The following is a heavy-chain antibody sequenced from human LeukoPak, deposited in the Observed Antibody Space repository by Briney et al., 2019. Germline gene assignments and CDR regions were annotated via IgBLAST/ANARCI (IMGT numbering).Heavy chain of an antibody. V-gene: IGHV1-8*03. Sequence: ASVKVSCKASGYTFTSYDINWVRQATGQGLEWMGWMNPNSGNTGYAQKFQGRVTITRNTSISTAYMELSSLRSEDTAVYYCAKGGGYSGYDSEFYFDYWGQGTLVTVSS. CDR1: GYTFTSYD. CDR2: MNPNSGNT. CDR3: AKGGGYSGYDSEFYFDY. D-gene: IGHD5-12*01. J-gene: IGHJ4*02.